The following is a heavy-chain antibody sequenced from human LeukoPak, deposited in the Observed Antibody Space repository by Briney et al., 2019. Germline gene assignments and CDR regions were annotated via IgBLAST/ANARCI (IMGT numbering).Heavy chain of an antibody. CDR1: GFTFDDYA. CDR2: INHSGST. J-gene: IGHJ6*04. V-gene: IGHV4-34*01. D-gene: IGHD6-6*01. Sequence: LRLSCAASGFTFDDYAMHWVRQAPGKGLEWIGEINHSGSTNYNPSLKSRVTISVDTSKNQFSLKLSSVTAADTAVYYCARGPSIADPSPQMDVWGKGTTVTVSS. CDR3: ARGPSIADPSPQMDV.